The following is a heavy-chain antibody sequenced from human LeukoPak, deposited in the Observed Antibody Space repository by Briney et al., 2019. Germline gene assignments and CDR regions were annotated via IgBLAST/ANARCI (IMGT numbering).Heavy chain of an antibody. CDR2: ISGSGGST. Sequence: GGSLRLSCAASGFTFSNYAMSWVRQAPGKGLEWVSAISGSGGSTYYADSVKGRFTISRDNSKNTLYLQMNSLRAEDTAVYYCAKPQGPHIVVVTAIPPEYFQHWGQGTLVTVSS. V-gene: IGHV3-23*01. J-gene: IGHJ1*01. CDR1: GFTFSNYA. D-gene: IGHD2-21*02. CDR3: AKPQGPHIVVVTAIPPEYFQH.